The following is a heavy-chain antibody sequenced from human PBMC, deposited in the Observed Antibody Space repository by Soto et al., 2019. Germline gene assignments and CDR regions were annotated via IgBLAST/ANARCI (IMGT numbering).Heavy chain of an antibody. D-gene: IGHD3-3*01. CDR3: AGGPEWRYGMDV. J-gene: IGHJ6*02. V-gene: IGHV5-10-1*01. CDR1: GYSFTSYW. CDR2: IDPSDSYT. Sequence: GESLKISCKGSGYSFTSYWISWVRQMPGKGLEWMGRIDPSDSYTNYSPSFQGHVTISADKSISTAYLQWSSLKASDTAMYYCAGGPEWRYGMDVWGQGTTVTVSS.